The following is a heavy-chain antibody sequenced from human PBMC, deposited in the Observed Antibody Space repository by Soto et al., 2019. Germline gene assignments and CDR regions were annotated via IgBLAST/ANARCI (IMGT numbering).Heavy chain of an antibody. CDR2: MNPNSGNT. Sequence: ASVKVSCKSSGYTFTSYDINCVRQATGQGLEWMGWMNPNSGNTGYAQKFQGRVTMTRNTSISTAYMELSSLRSEDTAVYYCARGFYDILTGYYYFDYWGQGTLVTVSS. CDR3: ARGFYDILTGYYYFDY. CDR1: GYTFTSYD. J-gene: IGHJ4*02. D-gene: IGHD3-9*01. V-gene: IGHV1-8*01.